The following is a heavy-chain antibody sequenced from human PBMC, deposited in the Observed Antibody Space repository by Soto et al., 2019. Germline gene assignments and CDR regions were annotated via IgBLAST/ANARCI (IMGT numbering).Heavy chain of an antibody. CDR2: IIPIFGTA. Sequence: QVQLVQSGAEVKKPGSSVKVSCKASGGTFSSYAISWVRQAPGQGLEWMGGIIPIFGTANYAQKFQGRVTITADESTSTADMELSSLRSEDTAVYYCARNGYDSSGYRTWGWFEPWGQGTLGTVSS. CDR1: GGTFSSYA. CDR3: ARNGYDSSGYRTWGWFEP. J-gene: IGHJ5*02. V-gene: IGHV1-69*12. D-gene: IGHD3-22*01.